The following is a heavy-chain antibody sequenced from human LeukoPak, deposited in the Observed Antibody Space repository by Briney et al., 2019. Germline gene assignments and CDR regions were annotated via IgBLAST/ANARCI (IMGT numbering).Heavy chain of an antibody. Sequence: GGSLRLSCAASGFTFNDYYMSWIRQAPGKGLEWVSYISSSGSTIYYADSVKGRFTISRDNAKNSLYLQMNSLRAEDTAAYYCAREVGYSYGYWFDPWGQGTLVTVSS. CDR2: ISSSGSTI. D-gene: IGHD5-18*01. CDR1: GFTFNDYY. CDR3: AREVGYSYGYWFDP. V-gene: IGHV3-11*01. J-gene: IGHJ5*02.